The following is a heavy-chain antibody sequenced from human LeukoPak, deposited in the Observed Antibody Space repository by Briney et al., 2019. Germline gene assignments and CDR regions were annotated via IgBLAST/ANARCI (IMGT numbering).Heavy chain of an antibody. J-gene: IGHJ4*02. CDR3: ARAFGSFDY. Sequence: SVKVSCKASGGTFSSYAISWVRQAPGQGLEWMGGIIPIFGTANYAQKLQGRVTMTTDTSTSTAYMELRSLRSDDTAVYYCARAFGSFDYWGQGTLVTVSS. D-gene: IGHD3-10*01. CDR2: IIPIFGTA. CDR1: GGTFSSYA. V-gene: IGHV1-69*05.